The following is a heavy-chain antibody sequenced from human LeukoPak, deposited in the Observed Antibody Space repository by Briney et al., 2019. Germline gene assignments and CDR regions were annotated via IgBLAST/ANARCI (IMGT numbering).Heavy chain of an antibody. J-gene: IGHJ3*02. CDR2: INPNSGGT. CDR3: ARGSSRSPRDAFDI. CDR1: GYTFTGYY. V-gene: IGHV1-2*02. Sequence: GASVKVSCKASGYTFTGYYMHWVRQAPGQGLEWMGWINPNSGGTNYAQKFQGRVTMTRDMSTSTVYMELSSLKSEDTAVYYCARGSSRSPRDAFDIWGQGTMVTVSS.